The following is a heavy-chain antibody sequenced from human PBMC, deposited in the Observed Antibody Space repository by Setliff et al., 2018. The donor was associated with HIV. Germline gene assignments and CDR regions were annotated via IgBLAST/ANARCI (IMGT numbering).Heavy chain of an antibody. CDR1: GYSFTSYW. CDR2: IYPGDSDT. Sequence: PGESLKISCKGSGYSFTSYWIGWVRQMPGKGLEWMGIIYPGDSDTRYSPSFQGQVTISADKSISTAYLQWSSLKASDTAMYYCARHSGEQQLVHTIPRPYYMDVWGKGTTGTVSS. D-gene: IGHD6-13*01. V-gene: IGHV5-51*01. J-gene: IGHJ6*03. CDR3: ARHSGEQQLVHTIPRPYYMDV.